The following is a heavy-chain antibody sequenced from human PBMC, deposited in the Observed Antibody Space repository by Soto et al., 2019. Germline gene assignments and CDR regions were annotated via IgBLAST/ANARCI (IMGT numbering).Heavy chain of an antibody. J-gene: IGHJ4*02. Sequence: GGSLRLSCAASGFTFSSYSMSWVRQAPGKGLEWVSYISSSSSATYYADSVKGRFTISRDNSKNTLYLQMNSLRAEDTAVYYCARQEYSTTWYLKYWGQGTLVTVSS. V-gene: IGHV3-48*01. CDR2: ISSSSSAT. D-gene: IGHD6-13*01. CDR3: ARQEYSTTWYLKY. CDR1: GFTFSSYS.